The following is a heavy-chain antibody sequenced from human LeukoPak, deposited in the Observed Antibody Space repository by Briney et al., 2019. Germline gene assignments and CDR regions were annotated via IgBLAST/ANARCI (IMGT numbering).Heavy chain of an antibody. Sequence: GGSLRLTCAASGFTFSSYGIHWVRQAPGKGLEWVAFIRYDGSNKYYTDSVKGRFTISRDNSKNTLYLQMNSLRAEDTAVYYCAREYGSGSYYNWFDPWGQGTLVTVSS. J-gene: IGHJ5*02. CDR3: AREYGSGSYYNWFDP. CDR2: IRYDGSNK. V-gene: IGHV3-30*02. CDR1: GFTFSSYG. D-gene: IGHD3-10*01.